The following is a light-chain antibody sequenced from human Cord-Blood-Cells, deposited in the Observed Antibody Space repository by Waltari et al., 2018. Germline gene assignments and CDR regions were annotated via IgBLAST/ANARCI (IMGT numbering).Light chain of an antibody. CDR2: GAS. Sequence: EIVMTQSPATLSVSPGERATLSCRASQSVSSNLAWYQQTPGQAPRLLIDGASTRATGIPARFSGSGSGTEFTLTINSLQSEDFAGYYCQQYNNWPLMYTFGQGTKLEIK. CDR1: QSVSSN. CDR3: QQYNNWPLMYT. V-gene: IGKV3-15*01. J-gene: IGKJ2*01.